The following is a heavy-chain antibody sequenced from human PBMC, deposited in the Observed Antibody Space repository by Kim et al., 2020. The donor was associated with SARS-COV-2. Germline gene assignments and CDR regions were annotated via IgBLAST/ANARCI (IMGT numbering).Heavy chain of an antibody. CDR2: IIPIFGTA. CDR1: GGTFSSYA. CDR3: ARVDTYQLHYRGSPADWFDP. Sequence: SVKVSCKASGGTFSSYAISWVRQAPGQGLEWMGGIIPIFGTANYAQKFQGRVTITADESTSTAYMELSSLRSEDTAVYYCARVDTYQLHYRGSPADWFDPWGQGTLVTVSS. D-gene: IGHD2-2*01. V-gene: IGHV1-69*13. J-gene: IGHJ5*02.